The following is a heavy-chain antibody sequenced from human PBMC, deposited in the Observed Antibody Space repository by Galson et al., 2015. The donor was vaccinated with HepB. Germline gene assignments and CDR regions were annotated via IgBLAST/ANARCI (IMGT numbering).Heavy chain of an antibody. D-gene: IGHD3-22*01. CDR3: ARSRAFYDSSGLADY. V-gene: IGHV3-7*01. CDR1: GFTFSSHW. J-gene: IGHJ4*02. CDR2: IKQGGSEK. Sequence: SLRLSCAASGFTFSSHWMSWVRQAPGKGLEWVANIKQGGSEKYYVDSVKGRFTISRDNAKNSLYLQMNSLRAEDTAVYYCARSRAFYDSSGLADYWGQGTLVTVSS.